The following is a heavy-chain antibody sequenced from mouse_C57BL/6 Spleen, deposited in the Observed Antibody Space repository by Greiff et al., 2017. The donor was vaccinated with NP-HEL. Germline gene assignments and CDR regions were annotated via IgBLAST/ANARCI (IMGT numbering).Heavy chain of an antibody. CDR1: GYTFTSYW. Sequence: QVQLQQSGAELVKPGASVKMSCKASGYTFTSYWITWVKQRPGQGLEWIGDIYPGSGSTNYNEKFKSKATLTVDTSSSTAYMQLSSLTSEDSAVYYCARPDYGSSPWFAYWGQGTLVTVSA. D-gene: IGHD1-1*01. CDR3: ARPDYGSSPWFAY. J-gene: IGHJ3*01. V-gene: IGHV1-55*01. CDR2: IYPGSGST.